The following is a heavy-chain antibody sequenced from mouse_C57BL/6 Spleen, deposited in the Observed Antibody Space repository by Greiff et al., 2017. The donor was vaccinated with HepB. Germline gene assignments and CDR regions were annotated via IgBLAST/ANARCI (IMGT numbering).Heavy chain of an antibody. Sequence: QVQLQQAGAELVKPGASVKLSCKASGYTFTSYWMHWVKQRPGQGLEWIGMIHPNSGSTNYNEKFKSKATLTVDKSSSTAYMQLSSLTSEDSAVYYCARTAPTDQYYFDYWGQGTTLTVSS. CDR3: ARTAPTDQYYFDY. D-gene: IGHD1-2*01. J-gene: IGHJ2*01. CDR1: GYTFTSYW. CDR2: IHPNSGST. V-gene: IGHV1-64*01.